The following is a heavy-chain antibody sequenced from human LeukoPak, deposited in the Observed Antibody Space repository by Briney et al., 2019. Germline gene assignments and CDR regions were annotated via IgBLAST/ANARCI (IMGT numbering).Heavy chain of an antibody. D-gene: IGHD2-2*01. CDR3: ARGGRGVPAAIWFDP. CDR1: GYTFTGYY. J-gene: IGHJ5*02. CDR2: INPNSGGT. Sequence: ASVKVSCKASGYTFTGYYMHWVRQAPGQGLEGMGWINPNSGGTNYAQKFQGRVTMTRDTSISTAYMELRRLRSDDTAVYYCARGGRGVPAAIWFDPWGQGTLVTVSS. V-gene: IGHV1-2*02.